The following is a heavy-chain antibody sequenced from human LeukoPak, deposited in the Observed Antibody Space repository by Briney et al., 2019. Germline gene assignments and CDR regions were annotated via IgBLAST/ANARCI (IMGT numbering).Heavy chain of an antibody. D-gene: IGHD2-2*02. CDR1: GGSISSGSYY. J-gene: IGHJ4*02. V-gene: IGHV4-61*02. CDR3: ARGHNPISSLDY. Sequence: PSETLSLTCTVSGGSISSGSYYWSWIRQPAGKGLEWIGRIYTSGSTNYNPSLKSRITISVDTSKNQFFPKLSSVTAADTAVYYCARGHNPISSLDYWGEGTLVTVSS. CDR2: IYTSGST.